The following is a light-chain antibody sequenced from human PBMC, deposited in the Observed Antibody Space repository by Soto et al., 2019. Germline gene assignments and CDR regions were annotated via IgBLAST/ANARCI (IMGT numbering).Light chain of an antibody. J-gene: IGLJ1*01. Sequence: HSALTQPASVSGSPGQSITISCTGTSSDVGSGNVVSWYQHYPGKAPQLMIYEGFNRPSGVSSRFSGSRSGNTASLTISGLQAEDEADYYCCSHAGGDTYVFGTGTKVTVL. V-gene: IGLV2-23*01. CDR1: SSDVGSGNV. CDR2: EGF. CDR3: CSHAGGDTYV.